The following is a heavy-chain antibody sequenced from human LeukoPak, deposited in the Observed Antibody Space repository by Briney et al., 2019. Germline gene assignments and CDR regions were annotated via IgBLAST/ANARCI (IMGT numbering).Heavy chain of an antibody. CDR3: TRLSDTEGSSTSYRASDI. J-gene: IGHJ3*02. D-gene: IGHD2-2*01. CDR2: IKQDGSDK. Sequence: PGGSLRLPCAASGFIFTTHWMSWVRQAPGKGLEWVANIKQDGSDKHYVESVKGRFTISRDNAKNSPYLQMNSLRAEDTAVYYCTRLSDTEGSSTSYRASDIWGQGTLVTVSS. CDR1: GFIFTTHW. V-gene: IGHV3-7*01.